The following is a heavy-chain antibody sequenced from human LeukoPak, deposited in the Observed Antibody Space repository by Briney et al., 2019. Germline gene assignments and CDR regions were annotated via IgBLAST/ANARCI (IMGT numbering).Heavy chain of an antibody. D-gene: IGHD3-22*01. CDR1: GYTFTSHG. Sequence: ASVKVSCKASGYTFTSHGISWVRQAPGQGLEWMGWISAYNGNTNYAQKLQGRVTMTTDTSTSTAYMELRSLRSDDTAVYYCARGIGYYYDSSGTSRHWYFDLWGRGTLVTVSS. CDR2: ISAYNGNT. J-gene: IGHJ2*01. V-gene: IGHV1-18*01. CDR3: ARGIGYYYDSSGTSRHWYFDL.